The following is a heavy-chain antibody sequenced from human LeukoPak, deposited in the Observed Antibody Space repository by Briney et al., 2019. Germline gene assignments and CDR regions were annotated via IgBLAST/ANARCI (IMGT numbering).Heavy chain of an antibody. D-gene: IGHD1-26*01. J-gene: IGHJ5*02. CDR2: ITPIIDSA. Sequence: GASVKVSCKTFGGTFRTHIFSWVRQAPGQGLEWMGNITPIIDSAKYSQKFRDRLTITGDSSTGTAYLQLSSLTPEDTALYYCTRVNLRGSQYNWFDPWGQGTLVIVSS. V-gene: IGHV1-69*08. CDR3: TRVNLRGSQYNWFDP. CDR1: GGTFRTHI.